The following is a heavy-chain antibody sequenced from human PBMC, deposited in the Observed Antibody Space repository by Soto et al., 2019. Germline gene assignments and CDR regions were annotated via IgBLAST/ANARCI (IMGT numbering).Heavy chain of an antibody. Sequence: ASVKVSCKASGYTFTSYGISWVRQAPGQGLEWMGWISAYNGNTNYAQKLQGRVTMTTDTSTSTAYMELRSLRSDDTAVYYCAGGRDIVLMVYAEPFFDYWGQGTLVTVSS. CDR2: ISAYNGNT. V-gene: IGHV1-18*01. CDR1: GYTFTSYG. J-gene: IGHJ4*02. D-gene: IGHD2-8*01. CDR3: AGGRDIVLMVYAEPFFDY.